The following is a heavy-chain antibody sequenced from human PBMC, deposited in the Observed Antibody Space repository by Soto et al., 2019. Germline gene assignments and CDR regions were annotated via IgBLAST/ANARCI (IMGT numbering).Heavy chain of an antibody. CDR2: INHSGST. CDR3: ARGGYYYDSSGYRTYYWFDP. D-gene: IGHD3-22*01. V-gene: IGHV4-34*01. Sequence: QVQLQQWGAGLLKPSETLSLTCAVYGGSFSGYYWSWIRQPPGKGLEWIGEINHSGSTNYNPSLKSRVTISVDTSKNQFSLKLSSVTAADTAVYYCARGGYYYDSSGYRTYYWFDPWGQGTLVTVSS. CDR1: GGSFSGYY. J-gene: IGHJ5*02.